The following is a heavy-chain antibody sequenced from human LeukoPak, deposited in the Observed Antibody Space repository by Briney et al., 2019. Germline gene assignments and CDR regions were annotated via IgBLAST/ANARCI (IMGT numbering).Heavy chain of an antibody. CDR1: GFTFISYS. J-gene: IGHJ4*02. CDR2: INHSGST. D-gene: IGHD4-23*01. CDR3: ERVGVDYSGNILKYFFDY. Sequence: WGSLRLSCAASGFTFISYSMHWIRQPPGKGLEWIGEINHSGSTNYNPSLKSRVTISVDTSKNQFSLELSSVTAADTAVYYCERVGVDYSGNILKYFFDYWGQGTLVTVSS. V-gene: IGHV4-34*01.